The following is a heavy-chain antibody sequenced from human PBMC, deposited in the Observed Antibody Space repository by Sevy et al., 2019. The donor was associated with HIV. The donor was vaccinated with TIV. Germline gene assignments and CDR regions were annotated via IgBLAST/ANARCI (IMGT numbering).Heavy chain of an antibody. CDR3: GKDRSGSDSFDY. J-gene: IGHJ4*02. CDR1: GFTFDDYT. Sequence: GGSLRLSCAASGFTFDDYTMNWVRQAPGKGLEWVSGISWSSGNIDYADSVKGRFTISRDNAKNSLYLQMNSLRVEDTALYYCGKDRSGSDSFDYWGQGTLVTVSS. CDR2: ISWSSGNI. V-gene: IGHV3-9*01. D-gene: IGHD1-26*01.